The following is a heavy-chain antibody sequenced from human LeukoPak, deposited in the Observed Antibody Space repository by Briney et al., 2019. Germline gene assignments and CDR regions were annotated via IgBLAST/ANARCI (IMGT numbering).Heavy chain of an antibody. CDR3: ARTQEAGYSSGWYDSYYYYYMDV. Sequence: SETLSLTCTVSGGCMSSFYWSWIRQPAGKGLECIGRIDISGSTNYNPSLKSRVTMFVDTSRNQFSLQLSSVTAADMAVYYCARTQEAGYSSGWYDSYYYYYMDVWGKGTTVTISS. CDR1: GGCMSSFY. J-gene: IGHJ6*03. V-gene: IGHV4-4*07. CDR2: IDISGST. D-gene: IGHD6-19*01.